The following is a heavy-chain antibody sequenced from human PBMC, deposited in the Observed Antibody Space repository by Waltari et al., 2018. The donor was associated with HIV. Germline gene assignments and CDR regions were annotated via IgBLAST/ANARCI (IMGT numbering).Heavy chain of an antibody. CDR1: GSPFGSIW. CDR2: IKQDGSGK. J-gene: IGHJ4*02. CDR3: ARDLGYSYGYVSDY. D-gene: IGHD5-18*01. Sequence: EVQLLESGGAWVKPGGSLDPSGQAPGSPFGSIWMGWARQAPGKGLEGVANIKQDGSGKYYVDSVKGRFTISRDNAKNSLYLQMNSLRAEDTAVYYCARDLGYSYGYVSDYWGQGTLVTVSS. V-gene: IGHV3-7*01.